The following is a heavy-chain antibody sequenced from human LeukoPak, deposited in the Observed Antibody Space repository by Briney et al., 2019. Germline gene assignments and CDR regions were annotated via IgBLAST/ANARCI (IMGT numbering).Heavy chain of an antibody. V-gene: IGHV3-64*04. Sequence: SGGSLRLSCSASGFTFSSYAMHWVRQAPGKGLEYVSAISSNGGSTYYADSVKGRFTISRDNAKNSLYLQMNSLRAEDTALYYCAKDIGYGSGSYYADYFDYWGQGTLVTVSS. J-gene: IGHJ4*02. CDR1: GFTFSSYA. CDR2: ISSNGGST. CDR3: AKDIGYGSGSYYADYFDY. D-gene: IGHD3-10*01.